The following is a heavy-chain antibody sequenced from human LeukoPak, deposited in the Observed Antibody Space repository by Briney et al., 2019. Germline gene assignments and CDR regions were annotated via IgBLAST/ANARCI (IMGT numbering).Heavy chain of an antibody. Sequence: PSETLSLTCTVSGGSISSSSYYWGWIRQPPGKGLEWTGSIYYSGSTYYNPSLKSRVTISVDTSKNQFSLKLSSVTAADTAVYYCARLRGYSGYDRVRWFDPWGQGTLVTVSS. J-gene: IGHJ5*02. V-gene: IGHV4-39*07. CDR1: GGSISSSSYY. CDR2: IYYSGST. D-gene: IGHD5-12*01. CDR3: ARLRGYSGYDRVRWFDP.